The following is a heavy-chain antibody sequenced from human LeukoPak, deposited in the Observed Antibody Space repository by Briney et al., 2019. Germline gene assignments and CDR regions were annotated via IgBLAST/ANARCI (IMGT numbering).Heavy chain of an antibody. CDR2: IHYSGTT. CDR3: AGGGQWLAFDY. CDR1: GGSISRYY. D-gene: IGHD6-19*01. Sequence: SETLSLTCTVSGGSISRYYWSWIRQPPGKGLEWIGYIHYSGTTNYNPSLKSRVTISVDTSKNQFSLKLSSVTAAGTAVYYCAGGGQWLAFDYWGQGTLVTVSS. J-gene: IGHJ4*02. V-gene: IGHV4-59*01.